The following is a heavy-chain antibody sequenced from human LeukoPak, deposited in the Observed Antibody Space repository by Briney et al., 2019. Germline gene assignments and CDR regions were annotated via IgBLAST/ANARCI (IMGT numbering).Heavy chain of an antibody. CDR1: GYTFTGYY. J-gene: IGHJ3*02. D-gene: IGHD6-13*01. CDR3: ARRIAAAGDDDAFDI. CDR2: INPNSGGT. Sequence: ASVKVSCKASGYTFTGYYMHWVRQAPGQGLGWMGWINPNSGGTNYAQKFQGRVTMTRDTSISTAYMELSRLRSDDTAVYYCARRIAAAGDDDAFDIWGQGTMVTVSS. V-gene: IGHV1-2*02.